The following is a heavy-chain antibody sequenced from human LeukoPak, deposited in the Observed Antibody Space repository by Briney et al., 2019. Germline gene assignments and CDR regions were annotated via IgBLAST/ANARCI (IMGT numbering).Heavy chain of an antibody. J-gene: IGHJ4*02. V-gene: IGHV3-21*01. CDR1: GFTFSSYS. Sequence: GGSLRLSCAASGFTFSSYSMNWVRQAPGKGLEWVSSISSSSSYIYCADSVKGRFTISRDNAKNSLYLQMNSLRAEDTAVYYCARLSRDGYNSFDYWGQGTLVTVSS. CDR2: ISSSSSYI. D-gene: IGHD5-24*01. CDR3: ARLSRDGYNSFDY.